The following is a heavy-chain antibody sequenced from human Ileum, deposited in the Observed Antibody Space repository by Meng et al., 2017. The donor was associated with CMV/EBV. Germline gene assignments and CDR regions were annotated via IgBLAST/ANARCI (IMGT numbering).Heavy chain of an antibody. CDR2: ISSSSSYI. V-gene: IGHV3-21*01. Sequence: CAASGFTFSIYSMNWVRQAPGRWLKWVSSISSSSSYIYYADSVKGRFTISRDNAKNSLYLQMNSLRAEDTAVYYCARTYGVVVAQSDYWGQGTLVTVSS. J-gene: IGHJ4*02. CDR3: ARTYGVVVAQSDY. CDR1: GFTFSIYS. D-gene: IGHD2-15*01.